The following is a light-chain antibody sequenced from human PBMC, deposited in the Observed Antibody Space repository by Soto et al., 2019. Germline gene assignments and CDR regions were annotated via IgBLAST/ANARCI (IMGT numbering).Light chain of an antibody. CDR3: CSFAGGTTGV. CDR2: EVN. Sequence: QSALTQPASVSGSPGQSITISCNGVSSDIGSYDLVSWYQQHPGKAPKLIIYEVNKRPSGFSNRFSGSKSGNTASLTVSWLQAEDEADYYCCSFAGGTTGVFGGGTKLTVL. CDR1: SSDIGSYDL. J-gene: IGLJ3*02. V-gene: IGLV2-23*02.